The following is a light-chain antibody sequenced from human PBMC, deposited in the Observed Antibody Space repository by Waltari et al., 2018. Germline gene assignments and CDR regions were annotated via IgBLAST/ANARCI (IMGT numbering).Light chain of an antibody. CDR3: LQDYNYPLT. CDR1: QGIRND. CDR2: AAS. Sequence: AIQMTQSPSSLSASVGVRVIITCRASQGIRNDLGWYQQKPGKAPKLLIYAASSLQSGVPSRFSGSGSGTDFTLTISSLQPEDFATYYCLQDYNYPLTFGGGTKVEI. V-gene: IGKV1-6*01. J-gene: IGKJ4*01.